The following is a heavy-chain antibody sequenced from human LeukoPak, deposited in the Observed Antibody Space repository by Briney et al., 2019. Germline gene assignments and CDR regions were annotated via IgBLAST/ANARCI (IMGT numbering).Heavy chain of an antibody. D-gene: IGHD2/OR15-2a*01. CDR3: ARRLYIVRGAFDI. Sequence: GGSLRLSCAASGFTFSSYGMSWVRQAPGKGLEWVSTISSSGGSTYYADSVKGRFTISRDNSKNTVHLQMNNLRAEDTAMYFCARRLYIVRGAFDIWGQGTMVTVSS. CDR1: GFTFSSYG. V-gene: IGHV3-23*01. J-gene: IGHJ3*02. CDR2: ISSSGGST.